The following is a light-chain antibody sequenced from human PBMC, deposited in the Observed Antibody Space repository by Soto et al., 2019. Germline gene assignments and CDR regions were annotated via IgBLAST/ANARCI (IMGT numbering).Light chain of an antibody. CDR1: QSLDDW. CDR3: QQYKSYSVT. Sequence: DIQMTQSPSTLSASVGDRVTITCRASQSLDDWLAWYQQKPGTPPNLLIYNASTLDSGVPSRFSGSGSGTDFTLTISSLLPDDFATYYCQQYKSYSVTFGGGTKVEIK. CDR2: NAS. J-gene: IGKJ4*02. V-gene: IGKV1-5*03.